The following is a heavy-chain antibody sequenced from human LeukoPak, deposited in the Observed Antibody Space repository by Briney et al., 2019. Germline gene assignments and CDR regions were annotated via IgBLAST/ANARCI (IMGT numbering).Heavy chain of an antibody. V-gene: IGHV3-49*03. CDR2: INGGTT. D-gene: IGHD6-19*01. J-gene: IGHJ4*02. CDR1: GFTFGDYL. Sequence: GGSLRLSCTASGFTFGDYLMSWFRQAPGKGLEWIGFINGGTTEYAASVKGRFTISRDDSTSIAYLQMNSLTTEDTAVYYCWGSGWLSVYWGQGTLVTVSS. CDR3: WGSGWLSVY.